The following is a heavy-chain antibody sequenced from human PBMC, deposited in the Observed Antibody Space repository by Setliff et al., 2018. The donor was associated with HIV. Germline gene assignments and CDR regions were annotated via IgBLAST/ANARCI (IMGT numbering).Heavy chain of an antibody. CDR2: IYYSGST. V-gene: IGHV4-31*03. J-gene: IGHJ1*01. D-gene: IGHD2-21*01. Sequence: PSETLSLTCTVSGGSINSGASYWSWIRQHPVKGLEWIGYIYYSGSTYYNPSLKSRLSVSLDTSRNQFSLKLTSVTAADTAIYYRARYHIGGIQYFQHWGQGALVTVSS. CDR3: ARYHIGGIQYFQH. CDR1: GGSINSGASY.